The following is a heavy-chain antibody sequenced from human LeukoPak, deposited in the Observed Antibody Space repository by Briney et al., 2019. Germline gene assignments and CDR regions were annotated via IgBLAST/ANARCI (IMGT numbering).Heavy chain of an antibody. CDR3: ARDLDGSGSYYTDY. D-gene: IGHD3-10*01. V-gene: IGHV1-18*01. CDR2: ISAYNGNT. CDR1: GYTFTSCG. J-gene: IGHJ4*02. Sequence: ASVKVSCKASGYTFTSCGISWVQQAPGQGLEWMGWISAYNGNTNYVQKLQGRVTMTTDTSTSTAYMELRSLRSDDTAVYYCARDLDGSGSYYTDYWGQGTLVTVSS.